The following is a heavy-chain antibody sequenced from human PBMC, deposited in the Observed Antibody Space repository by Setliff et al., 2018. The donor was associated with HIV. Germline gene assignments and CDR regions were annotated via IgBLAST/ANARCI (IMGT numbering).Heavy chain of an antibody. J-gene: IGHJ4*02. V-gene: IGHV4-31*03. D-gene: IGHD2-21*01. CDR3: ASRCGGDF. Sequence: KASETLSLTCTVSGASISSPNYYWSWIRQHPGKGLEFIGCIYDSGSSYYNPSLKSRVVISLDTSKNQFSLRLSSVTAEDTAVYYCASRCGGDFWGQGTLVTVSS. CDR1: GASISSPNYY. CDR2: IYDSGSS.